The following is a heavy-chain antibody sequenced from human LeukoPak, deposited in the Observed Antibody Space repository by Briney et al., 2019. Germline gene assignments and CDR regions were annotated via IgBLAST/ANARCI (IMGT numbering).Heavy chain of an antibody. Sequence: PGGSLRLSCAASGFTLDDYGMSWVRHAPGKGLEWVSGINWNGGSTGYADSVKGRFTISRDNSKNTLYLQMNSLRAEDTAVYYCAKGAVLVARYYFDYWGQGTMVTVSS. CDR2: INWNGGST. V-gene: IGHV3-20*04. CDR3: AKGAVLVARYYFDY. J-gene: IGHJ4*03. CDR1: GFTLDDYG. D-gene: IGHD5-12*01.